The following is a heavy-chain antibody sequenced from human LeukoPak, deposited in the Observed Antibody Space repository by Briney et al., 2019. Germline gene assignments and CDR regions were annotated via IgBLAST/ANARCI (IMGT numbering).Heavy chain of an antibody. CDR1: GGSISSSSYY. D-gene: IGHD2-2*01. CDR3: ARLTYQLPNPPAFDI. V-gene: IGHV4-39*01. J-gene: IGHJ3*02. Sequence: PSETLSLTCTVSGGSISSSSYYWGWIRQPPGKGLEWIGSIYYSGSTYYNPSLKSRVTISVDTSKNQFSLKLSSVTAADTAVYYCARLTYQLPNPPAFDIWGQGTMVTVSS. CDR2: IYYSGST.